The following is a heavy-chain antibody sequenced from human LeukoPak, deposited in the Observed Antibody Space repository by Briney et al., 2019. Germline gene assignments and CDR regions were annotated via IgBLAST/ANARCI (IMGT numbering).Heavy chain of an antibody. CDR1: GFTFSSYS. J-gene: IGHJ4*02. D-gene: IGHD4-23*01. V-gene: IGHV3-21*01. Sequence: GGSLRLSCAASGFTFSSYSMNWVRQAPGKGLEWASSISSSSSYIYYADSVKGRFTISRDNAKNSLYLQMNSLRAEDTAVYYCARANYGGNSGDFDYWGQGTLVTVSS. CDR3: ARANYGGNSGDFDY. CDR2: ISSSSSYI.